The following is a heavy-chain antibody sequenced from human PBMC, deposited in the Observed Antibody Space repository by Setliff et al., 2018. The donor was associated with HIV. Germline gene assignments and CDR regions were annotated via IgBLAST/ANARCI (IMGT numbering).Heavy chain of an antibody. Sequence: SETLSLTCTVSGGSISSGSYYWSWIRQPAGKGLEWIGRIYVPGISNYNPSLKSRVTISADTSKNQFSLRLRSVTAADTAVYYCARIKAFGSGSYPLDFWGQGTPVTVSS. D-gene: IGHD3-10*01. CDR3: ARIKAFGSGSYPLDF. V-gene: IGHV4-61*02. J-gene: IGHJ4*02. CDR1: GGSISSGSYY. CDR2: IYVPGIS.